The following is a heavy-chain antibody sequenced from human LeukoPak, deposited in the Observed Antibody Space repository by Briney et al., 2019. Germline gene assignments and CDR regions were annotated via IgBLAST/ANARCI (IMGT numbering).Heavy chain of an antibody. V-gene: IGHV4-30-2*01. D-gene: IGHD3-10*01. CDR1: GGSISSGAYS. CDR2: IYYSGGI. J-gene: IGHJ5*02. CDR3: ASISRRRGGGFDP. Sequence: PSETLSLTCAVAGGSISSGAYSWSWVRQPPGKGLEWIGYIYYSGGIYYKPSLKSRVTISVDRSKNQFSLKLRSVTAADTAVYYCASISRRRGGGFDPWGEGTLVSVSS.